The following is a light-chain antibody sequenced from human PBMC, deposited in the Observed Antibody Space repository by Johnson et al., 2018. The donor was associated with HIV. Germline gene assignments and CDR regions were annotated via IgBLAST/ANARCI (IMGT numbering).Light chain of an antibody. CDR3: GTWDSSLSAGYV. Sequence: QSVLTQPPSVSAAPGQKVTISCSGSSSNIGKNHVSWYQQFPGTATKLLVYENNKRPSGIPDRFSGSKSGTSATLGITGLQTGDEADYYCGTWDSSLSAGYVFGAGTKVTVL. J-gene: IGLJ1*01. V-gene: IGLV1-51*02. CDR1: SSNIGKNH. CDR2: ENN.